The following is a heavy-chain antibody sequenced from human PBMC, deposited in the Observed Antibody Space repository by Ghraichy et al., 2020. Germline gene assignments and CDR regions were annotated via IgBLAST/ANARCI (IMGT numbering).Heavy chain of an antibody. CDR3: AKEQWELLSWYFDL. Sequence: GESLNISCAASGFTFSSYAMSWVRQAPGKGLEWVSGMSGSGGSTYYADSVKGRFTISRDNSKNTLYLQMNSLRAEDTAVYYCAKEQWELLSWYFDLWGRGTLVTVSS. J-gene: IGHJ2*01. V-gene: IGHV3-23*01. CDR2: MSGSGGST. CDR1: GFTFSSYA. D-gene: IGHD1-26*01.